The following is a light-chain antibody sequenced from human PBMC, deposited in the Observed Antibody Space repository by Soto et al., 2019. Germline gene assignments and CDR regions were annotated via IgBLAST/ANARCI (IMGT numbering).Light chain of an antibody. J-gene: IGLJ1*01. CDR1: SSDVGSYNL. V-gene: IGLV2-23*01. CDR3: YSYAGENLYV. Sequence: QSVLTQPASVSASPGQSITIPCTGTSSDVGSYNLVSWFQQHPGKVPKLLIYEGTTRPSGLSDRFSGSKSGTTASLTISGLQAEDEAHYYCYSYAGENLYVFGTGTKVTVL. CDR2: EGT.